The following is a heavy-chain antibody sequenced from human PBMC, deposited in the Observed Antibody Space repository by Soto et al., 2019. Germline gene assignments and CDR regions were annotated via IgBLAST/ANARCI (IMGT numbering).Heavy chain of an antibody. CDR3: ARVGSGTTGRQIDY. V-gene: IGHV3-33*01. J-gene: IGHJ4*02. Sequence: QVQLVESGGGVVQPGRSLRLSCAASGFTFSSYGMHWVHQAPGKGLEWVAVIWYDGSNKYYADSVKGRFTISRDNSKNTLYLQMNSLRAEDTAVYYCARVGSGTTGRQIDYCGQGTLVTVSS. CDR2: IWYDGSNK. D-gene: IGHD3-10*01. CDR1: GFTFSSYG.